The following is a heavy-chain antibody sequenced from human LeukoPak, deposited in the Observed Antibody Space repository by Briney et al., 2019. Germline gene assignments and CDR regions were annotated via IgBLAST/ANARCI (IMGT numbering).Heavy chain of an antibody. J-gene: IGHJ4*02. CDR2: INPNSGGT. CDR1: GYTFTGYY. D-gene: IGHD2-21*02. V-gene: IGHV1-2*02. CDR3: ARVSNCDGDCYTFDY. Sequence: ASVKVSCKASGYTFTGYYMHWVRQAPGQGLEWMGWINPNSGGTNYAQKFQGRVTMTRDTSISTAYMELSRLRSDDTAVYYCARVSNCDGDCYTFDYWGQGTLVTVSS.